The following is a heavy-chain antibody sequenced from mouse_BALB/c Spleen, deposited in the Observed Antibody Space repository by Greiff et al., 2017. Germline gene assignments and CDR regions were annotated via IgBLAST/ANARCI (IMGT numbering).Heavy chain of an antibody. CDR2: ISNLAYSI. V-gene: IGHV5-15*02. Sequence: EVKVVESGGGLVQPGGSRKLSCAASGFTFSDYGMAWVRQAPGKGPEWVAFISNLAYSIYYADTVTGRFTISRENAKNTLYLEMSSLRSEDTAMYYCARDYYRYDEAWFAYWGQGTLVTVSA. D-gene: IGHD2-14*01. CDR3: ARDYYRYDEAWFAY. CDR1: GFTFSDYG. J-gene: IGHJ3*01.